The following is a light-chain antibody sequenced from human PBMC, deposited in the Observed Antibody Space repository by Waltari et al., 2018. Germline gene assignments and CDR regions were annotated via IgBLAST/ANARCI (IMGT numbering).Light chain of an antibody. J-gene: IGKJ1*01. CDR3: QQYRNLWT. CDR1: QSLSNW. V-gene: IGKV1-5*03. CDR2: KAS. Sequence: DIQMTQSPSTLSASLGDSVTITCRASQSLSNWLAWDQQKPGKAPKVLIYKASTLESGVPSRFSGSGSGTEFTLTISSLQPDDFATYYCQQYRNLWTFGQGTKVEIK.